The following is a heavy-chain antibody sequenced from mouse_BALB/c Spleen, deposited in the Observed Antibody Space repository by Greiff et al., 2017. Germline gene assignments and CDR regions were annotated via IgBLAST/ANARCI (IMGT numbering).Heavy chain of an antibody. D-gene: IGHD1-1*01. CDR3: AIITHAMDY. Sequence: EVQLVESGPGLVKPSQSLSLTCSVTGYSITSGYYWNWIRQFPGNKLEWMGYISYDGSNNYNPSLKNRISITRDTSKNQFFLKLNSVTTEDTATYYCAIITHAMDYWGQGTSVTVSS. J-gene: IGHJ4*01. CDR1: GYSITSGYY. CDR2: ISYDGSN. V-gene: IGHV3-6*02.